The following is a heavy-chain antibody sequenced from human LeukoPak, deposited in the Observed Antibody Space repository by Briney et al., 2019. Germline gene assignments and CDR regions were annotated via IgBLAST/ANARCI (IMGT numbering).Heavy chain of an antibody. D-gene: IGHD3-10*01. CDR2: IIKKGGTK. Sequence: GGSLSLSCAASGSTFNSNSRTWVRQPPGKGLEWVSYIIKKGGTKTYADSVKGRFTIARDTSLNTLYLQMNNLRAEDTAVYFCARRGVVIRGLLVIGYHFWGQGVLVTVSS. V-gene: IGHV3-23*01. CDR1: GSTFNSNS. J-gene: IGHJ1*01. CDR3: ARRGVVIRGLLVIGYHF.